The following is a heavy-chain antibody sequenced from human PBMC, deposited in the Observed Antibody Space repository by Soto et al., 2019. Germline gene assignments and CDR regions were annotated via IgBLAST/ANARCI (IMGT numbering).Heavy chain of an antibody. CDR1: GFTFSTYG. V-gene: IGHV3-23*01. D-gene: IGHD3-16*01. Sequence: DVQLLESGGGSVQRGGALRLSCAASGFTFSTYGMTWVRQAPGKGLEWVSYGGSGGSTYYAYSVKGRFTISRNNTKNTLYLQMNSLRAEKTAVYYCKKFRGRAYHYYFIDVWGNGTMDIVSS. CDR3: KKFRGRAYHYYFIDV. CDR2: GGSGGST. J-gene: IGHJ6*03.